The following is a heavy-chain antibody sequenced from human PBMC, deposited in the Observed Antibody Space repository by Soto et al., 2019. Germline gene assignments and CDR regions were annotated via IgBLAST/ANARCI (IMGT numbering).Heavy chain of an antibody. CDR2: ISTSSSNI. CDR1: GFSFSEYT. Sequence: GGSLRLSCVASGFSFSEYTLSWVRQAPGKGLDWVSTISTSSSNIFYAASVKGRFTVSRDNAKNTLYLQMDNLRADDTAVYFCAKAEARTPSFDCWGQGAPVTVSS. V-gene: IGHV3-21*01. D-gene: IGHD6-19*01. J-gene: IGHJ4*02. CDR3: AKAEARTPSFDC.